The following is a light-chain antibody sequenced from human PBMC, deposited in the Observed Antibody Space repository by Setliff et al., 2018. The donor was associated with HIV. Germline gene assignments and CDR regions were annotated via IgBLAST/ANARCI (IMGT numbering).Light chain of an antibody. J-gene: IGLJ1*01. CDR2: GNN. CDR1: SSNIGSNI. CDR3: AAWDDNLNAYV. Sequence: QSVLTQPPSASGTPGQRVTISCSGSSSNIGSNIVNWYQQLPGTAPKLLIYGNNQRPSGVPDRFSGSKSGTSASLATSGLQSEDEADYYCAAWDDNLNAYVFGTGTKGTVL. V-gene: IGLV1-44*01.